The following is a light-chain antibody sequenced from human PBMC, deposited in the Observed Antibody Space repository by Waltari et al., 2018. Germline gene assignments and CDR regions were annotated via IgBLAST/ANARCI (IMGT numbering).Light chain of an antibody. J-gene: IGKJ2*01. CDR2: EVS. V-gene: IGKV2D-29*01. Sequence: IVMTQTPLSLSVTPGQPASISCKSSQSLLHRDGKTYLYCTLRKPDHLLQLLFYEVSIRFSGMPDRFGVRGSWAGYTLKISRVEAEDVGVYYCMQGIQFPYTFGQGTKLEI. CDR1: QSLLHRDGKTY. CDR3: MQGIQFPYT.